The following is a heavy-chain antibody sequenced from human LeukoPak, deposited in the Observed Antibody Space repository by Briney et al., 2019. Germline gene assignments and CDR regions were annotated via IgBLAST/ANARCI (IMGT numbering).Heavy chain of an antibody. Sequence: ASVKVSCKASGYTFTSYGISWVRQAPGQGLEWMGWISAYNGNTNYAQKLQGRVTMTRNTSISTAYMELSSLRSEDTAVYYCARAGPGITIFGVVILHNWFDPWGQGTLVTVSS. J-gene: IGHJ5*02. CDR1: GYTFTSYG. V-gene: IGHV1-18*01. CDR3: ARAGPGITIFGVVILHNWFDP. D-gene: IGHD3-3*01. CDR2: ISAYNGNT.